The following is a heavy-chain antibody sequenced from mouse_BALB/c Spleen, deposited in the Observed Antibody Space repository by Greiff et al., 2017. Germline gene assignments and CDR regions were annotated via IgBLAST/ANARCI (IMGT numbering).Heavy chain of an antibody. D-gene: IGHD1-1*01. CDR1: GYAFTSYN. Sequence: VQLKQSGPELVKPGASVKVSCKASGYAFTSYNMYWVKQSHGKSLEWIGYIDPYNGGTSYNQKFKGKATLTVDKSSSTAYMHLNSLTSEDSAVYYCARDYYGSSSSFDYWGQGTTLTVSS. J-gene: IGHJ2*01. V-gene: IGHV1S135*01. CDR3: ARDYYGSSSSFDY. CDR2: IDPYNGGT.